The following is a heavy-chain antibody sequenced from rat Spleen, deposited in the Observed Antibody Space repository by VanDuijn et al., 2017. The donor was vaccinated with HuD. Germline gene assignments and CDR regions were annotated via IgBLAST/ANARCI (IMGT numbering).Heavy chain of an antibody. CDR2: INYDGRST. D-gene: IGHD1-1*01. V-gene: IGHV5-29*01. J-gene: IGHJ2*01. Sequence: EVQLVESDGGLVQAGRSLKLSCAASGFILSDYYMAWVRQAPTKGLEWVATINYDGRSTFYRDSVKARFTVSRDNAKSTQYLQMDSLRSEDTATYYCATYSGRFDYWGQGVMVTVSS. CDR1: GFILSDYY. CDR3: ATYSGRFDY.